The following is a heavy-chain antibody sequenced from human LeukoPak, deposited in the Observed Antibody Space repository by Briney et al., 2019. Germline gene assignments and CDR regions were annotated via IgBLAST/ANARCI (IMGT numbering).Heavy chain of an antibody. D-gene: IGHD3-10*01. CDR1: GFTFTFYS. CDR3: ARDGVYGMDV. V-gene: IGHV3-48*01. J-gene: IGHJ6*02. Sequence: PGGSLRVSRAASGFTFTFYSMNWVRQAPGKGLEWVSYISSSSSTIYFADSVKGRFTISRDNAKNSLYLQMNSLRAEDTAVYYCARDGVYGMDVWGRGNTGCVSS. CDR2: ISSSSSTI.